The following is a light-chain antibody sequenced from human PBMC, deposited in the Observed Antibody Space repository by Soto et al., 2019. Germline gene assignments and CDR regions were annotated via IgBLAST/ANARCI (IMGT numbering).Light chain of an antibody. V-gene: IGLV2-14*01. J-gene: IGLJ2*01. CDR2: DVN. Sequence: QSALTQPASVSGSPGQSITISRTGTSSDIGVYNFVSWYQQHPGKAPKLMIYDVNLRPSGVSDRFSGSKSGNTASLTISGLQAEDEAHYYCSSYATSTVFGGGTKLTVL. CDR3: SSYATSTV. CDR1: SSDIGVYNF.